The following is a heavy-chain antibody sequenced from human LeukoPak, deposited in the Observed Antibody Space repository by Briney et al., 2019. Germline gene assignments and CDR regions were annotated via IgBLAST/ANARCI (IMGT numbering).Heavy chain of an antibody. CDR3: ATSYDSSGCD. CDR1: GFTFSSFW. CDR2: LKQDGSLQ. D-gene: IGHD3-22*01. V-gene: IGHV3-7*01. Sequence: PGGSLRLSCAASGFTFSSFWMAWVRQAPGKGLEWVANLKQDGSLQYYGDSVKGRFTISRDNAKNSLYLQMNSLIAEDTALYYCATSYDSSGCDWGQGTLVTVSS. J-gene: IGHJ4*02.